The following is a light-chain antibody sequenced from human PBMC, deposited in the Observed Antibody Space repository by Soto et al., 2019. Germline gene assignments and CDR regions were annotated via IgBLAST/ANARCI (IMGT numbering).Light chain of an antibody. J-gene: IGKJ3*01. CDR1: QSVRSS. Sequence: EIVLTQSPDTLSLSPGERATLSCRASQSVRSSLAWYQQKPGQAPRLLIYDASNRATGIPARFSGSGSGTDCTLTISSLEREEFAVYYCQQRSNWPPEVTFGPGTKGDIK. CDR2: DAS. V-gene: IGKV3-11*01. CDR3: QQRSNWPPEVT.